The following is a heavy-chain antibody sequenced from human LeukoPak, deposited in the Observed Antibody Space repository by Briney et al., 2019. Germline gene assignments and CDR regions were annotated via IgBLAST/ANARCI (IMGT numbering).Heavy chain of an antibody. CDR1: GGSISSYY. Sequence: PSETLSLTCTVSGGSISSYYWSWIRQPPGEGLEWIGYIYYSGSTNYNPSLKSRVTISVDTSKNQFSLKLSSVTAADTAVYYCARGPVTIFGVVTPLYYFDYWGQGTLVTVSS. CDR3: ARGPVTIFGVVTPLYYFDY. D-gene: IGHD3-3*01. V-gene: IGHV4-59*01. J-gene: IGHJ4*02. CDR2: IYYSGST.